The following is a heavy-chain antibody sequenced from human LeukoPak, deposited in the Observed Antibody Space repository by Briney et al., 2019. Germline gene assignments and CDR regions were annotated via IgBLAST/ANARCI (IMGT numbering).Heavy chain of an antibody. J-gene: IGHJ4*02. Sequence: PSETLSLTCSVSGGSIRSSNYYWGWIRQPPGKGLEWIGSIHYSGSTFYNPSLKSRVIISVDTSKNQVSLQLSSVTAADTAVYYCARLWSDSSGYFPPGSYWGQGTLVTVSS. V-gene: IGHV4-39*01. D-gene: IGHD3-22*01. CDR2: IHYSGST. CDR3: ARLWSDSSGYFPPGSY. CDR1: GGSIRSSNYY.